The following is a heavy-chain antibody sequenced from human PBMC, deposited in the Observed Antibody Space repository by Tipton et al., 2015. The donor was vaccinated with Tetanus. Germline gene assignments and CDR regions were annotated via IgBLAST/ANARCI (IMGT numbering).Heavy chain of an antibody. CDR3: ARVRRGATTDLAY. Sequence: TLSLTCTVSGGSISSGGYYWSWIRQHPGKGLEWIGYIYYSGSTYYNPSLKSRVTISVDTSKNQFSLKLSSVTAADTAVYYCARVRRGATTDLAYWGQGTLVTVSS. D-gene: IGHD5-12*01. V-gene: IGHV4-31*03. CDR1: GGSISSGGYY. J-gene: IGHJ4*02. CDR2: IYYSGST.